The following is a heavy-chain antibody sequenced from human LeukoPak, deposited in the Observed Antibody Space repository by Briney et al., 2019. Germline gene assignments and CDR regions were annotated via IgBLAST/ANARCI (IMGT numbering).Heavy chain of an antibody. CDR1: GYTFTSYG. Sequence: ASVKVSCKASGYTFTSYGISWVRQAPGQGLEWMGWTSSYNGNTNYAQKLQGRVTMTTDTSTSTAYMELRSLRSDDTAVYYCARERGIQLWSSERGFDYWGQGTLVTVSS. V-gene: IGHV1-18*01. D-gene: IGHD5-18*01. CDR2: TSSYNGNT. J-gene: IGHJ4*02. CDR3: ARERGIQLWSSERGFDY.